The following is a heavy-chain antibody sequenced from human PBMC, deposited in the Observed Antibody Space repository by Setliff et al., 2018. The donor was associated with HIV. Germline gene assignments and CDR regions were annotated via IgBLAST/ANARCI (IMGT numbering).Heavy chain of an antibody. CDR3: ARGTGSYGSDY. V-gene: IGHV4-61*02. CDR1: GGSISSGSYY. CDR2: IWTSGST. D-gene: IGHD5-18*01. J-gene: IGHJ4*02. Sequence: PSETLSLTCTVSGGSISSGSYYWSWIRQPAGKGLEWIGRIWTSGSTNYKPSLKSRVTISVDTSKNQFSLKLSSVTAADTAVYYCARGTGSYGSDYWGQGTLVTVSS.